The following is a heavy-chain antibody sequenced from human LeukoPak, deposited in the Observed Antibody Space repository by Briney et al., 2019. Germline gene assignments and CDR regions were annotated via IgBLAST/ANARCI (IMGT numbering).Heavy chain of an antibody. Sequence: SETLSLTCTVSGGSISSSSYYWGWIRQPPGKGLEWIGSIYYSGSTYYNPSLKSRVTISVDTSKNQFSLKLSSVTAADTAVYYCARQAYSSGRFYYYYYMDVWGKGTTVTISS. CDR1: GGSISSSSYY. V-gene: IGHV4-39*07. CDR2: IYYSGST. CDR3: ARQAYSSGRFYYYYYMDV. J-gene: IGHJ6*03. D-gene: IGHD6-19*01.